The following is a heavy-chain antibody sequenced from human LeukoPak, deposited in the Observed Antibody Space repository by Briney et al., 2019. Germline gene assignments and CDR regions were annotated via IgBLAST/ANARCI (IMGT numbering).Heavy chain of an antibody. CDR3: ARAGDYVWGSYRYNYFDY. Sequence: SETLSLTCAVYGGSFSGYYWSWIRQPPGKGLEWIGEINHSGSNNYNPSLKSRVTISVDTSKNQFSLKLSSVTAADTAVYDCARAGDYVWGSYRYNYFDYWGQGTLVTVSS. CDR1: GGSFSGYY. J-gene: IGHJ4*02. CDR2: INHSGSN. D-gene: IGHD3-16*02. V-gene: IGHV4-34*01.